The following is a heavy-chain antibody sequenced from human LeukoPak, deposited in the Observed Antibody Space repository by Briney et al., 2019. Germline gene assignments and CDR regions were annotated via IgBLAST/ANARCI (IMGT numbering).Heavy chain of an antibody. CDR3: ARVGIAVAAGWFDP. Sequence: PSETLSLTYTVSGGSISSGSYYWSWIRQPAGKGLEWIGRIYTSGSTNYNPSLKSRVTISVDTSKNQFSLKLSSVTAADTAVYYCARVGIAVAAGWFDPWGQGTLVTVSS. D-gene: IGHD6-19*01. J-gene: IGHJ5*02. CDR1: GGSISSGSYY. CDR2: IYTSGST. V-gene: IGHV4-61*02.